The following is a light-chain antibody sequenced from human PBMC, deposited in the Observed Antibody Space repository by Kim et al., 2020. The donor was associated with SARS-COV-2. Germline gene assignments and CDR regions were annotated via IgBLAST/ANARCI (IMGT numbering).Light chain of an antibody. Sequence: RVTISCTGSSSNIGAGHDVHWYQQLPGTAPKLLIYGNSNRPSGVPDRFSGSKSGTSASLAITGLQAEDEADYYCQSYDSSLSTYVFGTGTKVTVL. CDR2: GNS. CDR1: SSNIGAGHD. CDR3: QSYDSSLSTYV. V-gene: IGLV1-40*01. J-gene: IGLJ1*01.